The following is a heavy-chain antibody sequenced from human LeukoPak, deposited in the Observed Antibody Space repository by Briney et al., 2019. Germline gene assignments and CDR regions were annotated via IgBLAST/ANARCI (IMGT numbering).Heavy chain of an antibody. CDR1: GDSIISSSYY. D-gene: IGHD3-10*01. CDR2: IYYSGRT. J-gene: IGHJ4*02. CDR3: ARLYSGPRPPDY. Sequence: KPSETLTLTCSVSGDSIISSSYYWGWIRQPPGKGLEWIGSIYYSGRTYYNPSLKSRVTISIDTSRSQFSLKLSSVTAADTAAYYCARLYSGPRPPDYWGQGTLVTVSS. V-gene: IGHV4-39*01.